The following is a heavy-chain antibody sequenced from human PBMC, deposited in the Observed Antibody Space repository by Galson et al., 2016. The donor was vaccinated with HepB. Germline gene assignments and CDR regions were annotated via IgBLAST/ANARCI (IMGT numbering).Heavy chain of an antibody. D-gene: IGHD3/OR15-3a*01. Sequence: SVKVSCKASGYTSTSYAINWVRQAPGQGLEWMGWINTNTGNPTYGQGFTGRFVFSLDTSVRTAYLQISSLKAEDTAVYYCARDRDIMEFWTGYRSPPEYWGQGTLVTVSS. CDR1: GYTSTSYA. CDR2: INTNTGNP. CDR3: ARDRDIMEFWTGYRSPPEY. J-gene: IGHJ4*02. V-gene: IGHV7-4-1*02.